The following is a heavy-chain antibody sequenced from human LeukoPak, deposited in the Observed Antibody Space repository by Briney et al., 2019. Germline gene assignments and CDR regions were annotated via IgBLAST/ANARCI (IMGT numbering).Heavy chain of an antibody. Sequence: SETLSLTRTVSGGSISSYYWSWIRQPPGKGLEWIGYIYYSGSTNYNPSLKSRVTISVDTSKNQFSLKLSSVTAADTAVYYCALLGPYYYDSSGYYSYCFDYWGQGTLVTVSS. J-gene: IGHJ4*02. D-gene: IGHD3-22*01. CDR2: IYYSGST. V-gene: IGHV4-59*01. CDR3: ALLGPYYYDSSGYYSYCFDY. CDR1: GGSISSYY.